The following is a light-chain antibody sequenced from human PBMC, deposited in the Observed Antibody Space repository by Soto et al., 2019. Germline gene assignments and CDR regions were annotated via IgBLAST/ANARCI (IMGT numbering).Light chain of an antibody. J-gene: IGKJ1*01. CDR1: HSIDIN. Sequence: EVVMTQSPATLSASPGQRVALSCSASHSIDINLAWYQQKPGQAPRLVIYRASTRATGIPARVSGSGSGTEFTLTISSLQSEDFAIYYCQQCGKWWTFGQGTKVEI. CDR2: RAS. CDR3: QQCGKWWT. V-gene: IGKV3-15*01.